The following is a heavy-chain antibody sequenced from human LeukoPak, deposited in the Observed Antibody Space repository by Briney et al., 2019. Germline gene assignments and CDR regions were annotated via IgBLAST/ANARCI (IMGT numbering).Heavy chain of an antibody. CDR2: INPNSGGT. CDR1: GYTFTGYY. CDR3: ARALYYYYDSSGYSHYFDY. V-gene: IGHV1-2*02. J-gene: IGHJ4*02. Sequence: GASVKVSCKASGYTFTGYYMHWVRQAPGQGLEWMGWINPNSGGTNYAQKFQGRVTMTRDTSISTAYMELSRLRSDDMAVYYCARALYYYYDSSGYSHYFDYWGQGTLVTVSS. D-gene: IGHD3-22*01.